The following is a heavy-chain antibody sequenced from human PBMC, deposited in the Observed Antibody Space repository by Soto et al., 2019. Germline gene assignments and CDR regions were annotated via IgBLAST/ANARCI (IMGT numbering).Heavy chain of an antibody. Sequence: ASVKVSCKASGYTFTGYYMHWVRQAPGQGLEWMGWINPNSGGTNYAQKFQGRVTMTRDTSISTAYMELSRLRSDDTAVYYCARDLFQRYCSSTSCAYDYYYGMDVWGQGTTVPVS. V-gene: IGHV1-2*02. J-gene: IGHJ6*02. CDR3: ARDLFQRYCSSTSCAYDYYYGMDV. D-gene: IGHD2-2*01. CDR2: INPNSGGT. CDR1: GYTFTGYY.